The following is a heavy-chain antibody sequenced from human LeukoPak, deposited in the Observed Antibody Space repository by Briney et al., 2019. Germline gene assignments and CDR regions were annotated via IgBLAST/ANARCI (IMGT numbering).Heavy chain of an antibody. CDR1: GYTLTELS. D-gene: IGHD4-23*01. Sequence: ASVKVSCKVSGYTLTELSMHWVRQAPGKGLEWMGGFDPEDGETIYAQRFQGRVTMTEDTSTDTAYMELSSLRSEDTAVYYCATVRTVGREWGYYFDYWGQGTLVTVSS. V-gene: IGHV1-24*01. CDR2: FDPEDGET. CDR3: ATVRTVGREWGYYFDY. J-gene: IGHJ4*02.